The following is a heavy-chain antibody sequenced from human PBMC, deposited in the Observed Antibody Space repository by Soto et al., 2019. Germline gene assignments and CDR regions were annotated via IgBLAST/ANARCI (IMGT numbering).Heavy chain of an antibody. V-gene: IGHV3-21*01. J-gene: IGHJ6*02. CDR1: GFTFSSYS. Sequence: GSLRLSCAASGFTFSSYSMNWVRQAPGKGLEWVSSISSSSSYIYYADSVKGRFTISRDNAKNSLYLQMNSLRAEDTAVYYCARAPRSGSWYYYGMDVWGQGTTVTVSS. CDR3: ARAPRSGSWYYYGMDV. CDR2: ISSSSSYI. D-gene: IGHD6-13*01.